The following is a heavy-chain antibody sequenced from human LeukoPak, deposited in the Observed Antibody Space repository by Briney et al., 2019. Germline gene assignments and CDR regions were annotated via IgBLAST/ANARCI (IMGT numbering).Heavy chain of an antibody. CDR3: ARDVLRFLVWPPRRGMDV. CDR1: GYTFTSYA. CDR2: INTNTGNP. D-gene: IGHD3-3*01. J-gene: IGHJ6*02. Sequence: GASVRVSCKASGYTFTSYAMNWVRQAPGQGLEWMGWINTNTGNPTYAQGFTGRFVFSLDTSVSTAYLQISSLKAEDTAVYYCARDVLRFLVWPPRRGMDVWGQGTTVTVSS. V-gene: IGHV7-4-1*02.